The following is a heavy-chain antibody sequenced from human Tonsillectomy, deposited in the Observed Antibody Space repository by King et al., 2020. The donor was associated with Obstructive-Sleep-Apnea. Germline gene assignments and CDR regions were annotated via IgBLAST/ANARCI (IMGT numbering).Heavy chain of an antibody. V-gene: IGHV3-7*03. CDR2: IKEDGSEK. CDR3: ARDRYSSGEGFDY. D-gene: IGHD6-19*01. CDR1: GFTFSSYW. J-gene: IGHJ4*02. Sequence: VQLVESGGGLVQPGGSLRLSCAASGFTFSSYWMSWVCQAPGKGLEWVANIKEDGSEKYYVDFVKGRFTISRDNAKNSLYLQMNSLRAEDTAVYYCARDRYSSGEGFDYRGQGTLVTVSS.